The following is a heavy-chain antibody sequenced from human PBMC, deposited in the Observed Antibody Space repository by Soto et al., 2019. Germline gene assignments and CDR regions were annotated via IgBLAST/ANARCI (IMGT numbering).Heavy chain of an antibody. CDR3: ARESTAAGSYYFDY. V-gene: IGHV4-4*07. CDR2: IYTSGSN. CDR1: GGCISNYY. D-gene: IGHD6-13*01. Sequence: ETLSLGCTVSGGCISNYYWSWIRQPAGKGLEWIGRIYTSGSNNYNPSLKSRVTMSVDTSKTQFSLKLRSVTAADTAVYYCARESTAAGSYYFDYWGRGTLVTVSS. J-gene: IGHJ4*02.